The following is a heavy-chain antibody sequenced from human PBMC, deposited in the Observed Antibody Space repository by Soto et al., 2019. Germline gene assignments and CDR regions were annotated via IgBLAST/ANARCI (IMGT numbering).Heavy chain of an antibody. CDR1: GGTFSSYA. D-gene: IGHD3-10*01. CDR3: SRDPWSGTPRWFDP. Sequence: SVKVSCKASGGTFSSYAISWVRQAPGQGLEWMGGIIPIFGTANHAQKFQGRVTITADESTSTAYMELSSLRSEDTAVYYCSRDPWSGTPRWFDPWGQGTLVTVSS. J-gene: IGHJ5*02. V-gene: IGHV1-69*13. CDR2: IIPIFGTA.